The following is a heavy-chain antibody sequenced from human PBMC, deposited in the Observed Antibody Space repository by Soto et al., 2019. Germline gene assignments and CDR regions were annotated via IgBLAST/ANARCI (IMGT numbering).Heavy chain of an antibody. Sequence: KVSCKASGGTFSSYAISWVRQAPGQGLEWMGGIIPIFGTANYAQKFQGRVTITADKSTSTAYMELSSLRSEDTAVYYCARDSRAIQGYYYDSSGYYKGWFDPWGQGTLVTVSS. CDR3: ARDSRAIQGYYYDSSGYYKGWFDP. CDR1: GGTFSSYA. J-gene: IGHJ5*02. CDR2: IIPIFGTA. V-gene: IGHV1-69*06. D-gene: IGHD3-22*01.